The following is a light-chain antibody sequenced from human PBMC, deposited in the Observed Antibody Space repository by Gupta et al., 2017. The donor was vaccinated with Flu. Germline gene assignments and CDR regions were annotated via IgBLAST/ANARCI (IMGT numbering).Light chain of an antibody. V-gene: IGLV3-1*01. Sequence: INCSGERLGMGYADWYQTKAGQSAVLVLSQNGRRPSGIPERFSGSKSGNTATLTISGTQAMDEADYYCQSWDRNTVVFGTGTKLTVL. CDR1: RLGMGY. J-gene: IGLJ2*01. CDR2: QNG. CDR3: QSWDRNTVV.